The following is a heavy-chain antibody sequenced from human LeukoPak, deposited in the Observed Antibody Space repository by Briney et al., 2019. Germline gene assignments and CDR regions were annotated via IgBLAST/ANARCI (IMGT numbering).Heavy chain of an antibody. V-gene: IGHV1-8*01. CDR1: GYTFSIYD. CDR2: MNPNSGNT. CDR3: ARGGVVAGTGGY. J-gene: IGHJ4*02. D-gene: IGHD6-19*01. Sequence: ASVKVSCKASGYTFSIYDINWVRQATGQELEWVGWMNPNSGNTGYAQKFQGRVTMTRNTSISTAYMELSSLKSEDTAVYYCARGGVVAGTGGYWGQGTLVTVSS.